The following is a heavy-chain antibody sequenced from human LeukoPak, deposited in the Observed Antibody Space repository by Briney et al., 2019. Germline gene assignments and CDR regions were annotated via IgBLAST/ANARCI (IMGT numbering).Heavy chain of an antibody. Sequence: GGSLRLSCAASGFTFSSYSMNWVRLAPGKGLEWVSYISSSSSTIYYADSVKGRFTISRDNAKNSLYLQMNSLRDEDTAVYYCARAALGGQQQLVEYFQHWGQGTLVTVSS. CDR1: GFTFSSYS. D-gene: IGHD6-13*01. V-gene: IGHV3-48*02. J-gene: IGHJ1*01. CDR3: ARAALGGQQQLVEYFQH. CDR2: ISSSSSTI.